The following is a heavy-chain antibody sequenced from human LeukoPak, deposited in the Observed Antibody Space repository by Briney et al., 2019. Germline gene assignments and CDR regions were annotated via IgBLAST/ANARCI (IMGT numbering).Heavy chain of an antibody. CDR2: ISAYNGNT. D-gene: IGHD3-10*01. CDR1: GYTFTKFG. V-gene: IGHV1-18*01. CDR3: ARDGGVRGPGDY. Sequence: GASVKVSCKASGYTFTKFGIKWVRQAPGQGLEWMGWISAYNGNTDYAQSLQGRVTMTQDISSSTAYMELRSLRSDDTAVYYCARDGGVRGPGDYWGQGTLVTVSS. J-gene: IGHJ4*02.